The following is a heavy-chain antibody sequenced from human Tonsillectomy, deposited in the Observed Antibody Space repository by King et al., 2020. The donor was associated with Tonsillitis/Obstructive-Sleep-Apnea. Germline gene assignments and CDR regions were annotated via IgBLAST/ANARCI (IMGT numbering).Heavy chain of an antibody. CDR1: GFTFSSYG. D-gene: IGHD5-24*01. Sequence: VQLVESGGGVVQPGRSLRLSCAASGFTFSSYGMHWVRPAPGKGLGWGAVLSYDGSNNYYADSGKGRFTISRGNSKNTLYLKMKSLRAEDTAGYYCAKEMATPVPFDIWGQGTMVTVSS. CDR2: LSYDGSNN. V-gene: IGHV3-30*18. J-gene: IGHJ3*02. CDR3: AKEMATPVPFDI.